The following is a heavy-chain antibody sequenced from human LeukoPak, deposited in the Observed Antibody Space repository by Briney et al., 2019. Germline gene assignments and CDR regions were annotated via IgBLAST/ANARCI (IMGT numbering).Heavy chain of an antibody. CDR3: AKGMWGPAAGGGDAFDI. Sequence: PGGSLRLSCAASGFTFSSYAMSWVRQAPGKGLKWVAFIRYDGSNKYYADSVKGRFTISRDNSKNTLYLQMNSLRAEDTAVYYCAKGMWGPAAGGGDAFDIWGQGTMVTVSS. D-gene: IGHD2-2*01. CDR2: IRYDGSNK. J-gene: IGHJ3*02. V-gene: IGHV3-30*02. CDR1: GFTFSSYA.